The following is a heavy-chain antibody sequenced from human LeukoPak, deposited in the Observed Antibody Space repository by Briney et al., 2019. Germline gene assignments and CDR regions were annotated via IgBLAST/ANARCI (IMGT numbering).Heavy chain of an antibody. Sequence: SETLSLTCTVSGGSISSGSYYWSWIPPPAGKGLEWTGRIYTSGSTNYNPSLKSRVTISVDTTKNQVSLKLSSVTAADTVVYYCAGEIVVVTAILRDAFYIWGQGTMVTVSS. CDR3: AGEIVVVTAILRDAFYI. CDR1: GGSISSGSYY. CDR2: IYTSGST. J-gene: IGHJ3*02. D-gene: IGHD2-21*02. V-gene: IGHV4-61*02.